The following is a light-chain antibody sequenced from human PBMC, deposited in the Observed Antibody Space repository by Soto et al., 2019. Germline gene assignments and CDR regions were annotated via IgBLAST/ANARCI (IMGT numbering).Light chain of an antibody. CDR3: QQYGSSPQT. J-gene: IGKJ1*01. V-gene: IGKV3-20*01. Sequence: ELVLTQSPGTLSLSPGERATLTCRASQSVSSSYLGWYQQKLGQAPRLLIYGASSRATGIPDRFSGSGSGTDFTLTISRVEHEDFAVYYCQQYGSSPQTFGQGTKVEIK. CDR1: QSVSSSY. CDR2: GAS.